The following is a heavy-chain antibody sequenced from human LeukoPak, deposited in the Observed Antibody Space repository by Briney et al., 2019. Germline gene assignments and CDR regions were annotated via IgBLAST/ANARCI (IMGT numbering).Heavy chain of an antibody. D-gene: IGHD1-26*01. V-gene: IGHV3-23*01. CDR3: ATPPPPQGDGMDV. Sequence: GGSLRLSCAASGFTFRNYAMSWVRQAPGKGLEWVSVISGSGGATYYADSVKGRFTISRDNSKNTLYLQMNSLRAEDTAVYYCATPPPPQGDGMDVWGQGTTVTVSS. CDR2: ISGSGGAT. J-gene: IGHJ6*02. CDR1: GFTFRNYA.